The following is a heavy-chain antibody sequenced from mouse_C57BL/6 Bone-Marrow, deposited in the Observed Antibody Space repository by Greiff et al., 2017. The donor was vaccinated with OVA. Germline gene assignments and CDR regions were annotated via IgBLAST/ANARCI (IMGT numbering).Heavy chain of an antibody. CDR1: GYTFTDYN. Sequence: VQLQQSGPELVKPGASVKMSCKASGYTFTDYNMHWVKQSHGKSLEWIGYINPNNGGTSYNQKFKGKATLTVNKSSSTAYMELRSLTSEDSAVYYCARLLWLRRGYFDYWGQGTTLTVSS. V-gene: IGHV1-22*01. CDR3: ARLLWLRRGYFDY. J-gene: IGHJ2*01. D-gene: IGHD2-2*01. CDR2: INPNNGGT.